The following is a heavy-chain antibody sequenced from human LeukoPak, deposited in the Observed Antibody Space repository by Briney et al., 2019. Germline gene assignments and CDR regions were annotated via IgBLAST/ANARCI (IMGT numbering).Heavy chain of an antibody. CDR3: ASPYSSSSGFDY. CDR2: INPNSGGT. Sequence: GASVTVSCKASGYTFTGYYMRWVRQAPGQGLEWMGWINPNSGGTNYAQKFQGRVTMTRDTSISTAYMELSRLRSDDTAVYYCASPYSSSSGFDYWGQGTLVTVSS. J-gene: IGHJ4*02. V-gene: IGHV1-2*02. CDR1: GYTFTGYY. D-gene: IGHD6-6*01.